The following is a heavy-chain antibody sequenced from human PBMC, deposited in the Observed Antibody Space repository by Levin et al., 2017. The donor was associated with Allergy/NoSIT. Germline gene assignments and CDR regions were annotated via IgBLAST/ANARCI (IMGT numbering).Heavy chain of an antibody. V-gene: IGHV3-74*01. Sequence: GESLKISCAASGFTFSSYWMHWVRQAPGKGLVWVSRINSDGSSTSYADSVKGRFTISRDNAKNTLYLQMNSLRAEDTAVYYCASHDFWSVYWGQGTLVTVSS. CDR1: GFTFSSYW. D-gene: IGHD3-3*01. J-gene: IGHJ4*02. CDR3: ASHDFWSVY. CDR2: INSDGSST.